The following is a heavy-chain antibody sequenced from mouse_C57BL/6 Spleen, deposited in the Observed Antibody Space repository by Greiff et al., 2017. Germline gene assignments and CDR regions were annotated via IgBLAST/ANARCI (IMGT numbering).Heavy chain of an antibody. Sequence: VQLQQPGAELVRPGSSVKLSCKASGYTFTSYWMDWVKQRPGQGLEWIGNIYTSDSETHYNQKFKDKATLTVDKSSSTAYMQISSLTSEDSAVYYCARDGNYHWYFGVWGTGTTVTVSS. CDR2: IYTSDSET. CDR1: GYTFTSYW. D-gene: IGHD2-1*01. CDR3: ARDGNYHWYFGV. V-gene: IGHV1-61*01. J-gene: IGHJ1*03.